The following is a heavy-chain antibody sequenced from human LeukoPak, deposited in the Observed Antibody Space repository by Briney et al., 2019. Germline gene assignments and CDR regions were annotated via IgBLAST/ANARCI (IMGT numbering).Heavy chain of an antibody. CDR2: ISGSGTGT. CDR3: AKGGYSSGWRNYFDY. J-gene: IGHJ4*02. CDR1: GFTFSSYA. D-gene: IGHD6-19*01. V-gene: IGHV3-23*01. Sequence: GESLRLSCAASGFTFSSYAMSWVRQAPGKGLEWVSTISGSGTGTYYADSVKGRFTISRDNSKYTLYLQMNSLRADDTAVYYCAKGGYSSGWRNYFDYWGQGTLVTVSS.